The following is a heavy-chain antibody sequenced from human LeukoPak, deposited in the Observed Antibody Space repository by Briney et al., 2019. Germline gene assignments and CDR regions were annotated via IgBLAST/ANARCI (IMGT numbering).Heavy chain of an antibody. J-gene: IGHJ5*02. CDR3: ARGHYGSGRRYWFDP. Sequence: ASVKVSCKASGYTFTSYDINWVRQATGQGLEWMGWMNPNSGNTGYAQKFQGRVTMTRNTSISTAYMEPSSLRSEDTAVYYCARGHYGSGRRYWFDPWGQGTLVTVSS. V-gene: IGHV1-8*01. CDR2: MNPNSGNT. D-gene: IGHD3-10*01. CDR1: GYTFTSYD.